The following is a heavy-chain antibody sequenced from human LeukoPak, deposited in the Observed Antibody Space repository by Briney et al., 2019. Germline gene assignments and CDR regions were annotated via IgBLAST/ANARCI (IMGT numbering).Heavy chain of an antibody. Sequence: GGSLRLSCTVSGFTVSSNSMSWVRQAPGKGLEWVSFIYSDNTHYSDSVKGRFTISRDNSKNTLYLQMNSLRAEDTAVYYCAGVGATGFDRWGQGTLVTVSS. D-gene: IGHD1-26*01. V-gene: IGHV3-53*01. J-gene: IGHJ5*02. CDR1: GFTVSSNS. CDR2: IYSDNT. CDR3: AGVGATGFDR.